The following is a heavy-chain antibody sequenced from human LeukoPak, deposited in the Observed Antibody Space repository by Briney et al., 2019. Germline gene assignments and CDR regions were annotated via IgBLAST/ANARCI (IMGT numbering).Heavy chain of an antibody. CDR2: INPNSGGT. CDR1: GYTFTGYH. J-gene: IGHJ3*02. V-gene: IGHV1-2*02. CDR3: ARGPNQQLVLGAFDI. D-gene: IGHD6-13*01. Sequence: ASVKVSCKASGYTFTGYHMHWVRQTPGQGLEWMGWINPNSGGTNYAQKFRGRVTMTRDTSISTAYMELSRLRSDDTAVYYCARGPNQQLVLGAFDIWGQGTMVTVSS.